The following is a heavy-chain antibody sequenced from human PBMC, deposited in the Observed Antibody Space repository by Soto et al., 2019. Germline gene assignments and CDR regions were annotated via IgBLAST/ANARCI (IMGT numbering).Heavy chain of an antibody. D-gene: IGHD3-10*01. Sequence: ESGGGLVQPGGSLRVSCVVSGFTLSEYYMDWVRQAPGKGLEWIGRTRSKAKSYTTEYAASVRGRFIISRDDSGSSLYLQMNSLETDDTDVYYCARGGKDHLTHYFIDYWGQGTLVTVSS. CDR2: TRSKAKSYTT. V-gene: IGHV3-72*01. J-gene: IGHJ4*02. CDR3: ARGGKDHLTHYFIDY. CDR1: GFTLSEYY.